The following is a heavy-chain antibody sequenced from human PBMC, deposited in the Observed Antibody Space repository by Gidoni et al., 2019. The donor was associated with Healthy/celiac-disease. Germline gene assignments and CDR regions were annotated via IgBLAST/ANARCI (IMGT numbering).Heavy chain of an antibody. CDR3: AKCAIFGVVISLIDY. CDR1: GFPFSRYA. CDR2: ISGSGGST. D-gene: IGHD3-3*01. J-gene: IGHJ4*02. Sequence: VQLLESGGGLVQPGGSLRLPCAASGFPFSRYARSWVRQAPGKGLEWVSAISGSGGSTYYADSVKGRFTISRDNSKNTLYLQMNSLRAEDTAVYYCAKCAIFGVVISLIDYWGQGTLVTVSS. V-gene: IGHV3-23*01.